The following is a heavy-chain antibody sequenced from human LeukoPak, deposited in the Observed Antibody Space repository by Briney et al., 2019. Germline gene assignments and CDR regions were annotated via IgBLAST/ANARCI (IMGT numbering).Heavy chain of an antibody. CDR2: INPNSGGT. CDR3: ARQVTTVTVFDY. J-gene: IGHJ4*02. D-gene: IGHD4-17*01. Sequence: ASVKVSCKASGYTFTGYYMHWVRQAPGQGLEWMGRINPNSGGTNYAQKFQGRVTMTRDTSISTAYMELSRLRSDDTAVYYCARQVTTVTVFDYWGQGTLVTVPS. CDR1: GYTFTGYY. V-gene: IGHV1-2*06.